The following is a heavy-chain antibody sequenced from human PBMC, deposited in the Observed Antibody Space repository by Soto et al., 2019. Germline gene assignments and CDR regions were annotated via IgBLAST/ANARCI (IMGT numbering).Heavy chain of an antibody. D-gene: IGHD2-15*01. CDR1: GFTLSGFD. Sequence: HPGGSLRLSCAASGFTLSGFDIHWVRQASGEGLEWVGRIKTKVESYATELAASVKGRFTISRDDPKNTAYLEMNSLKTEDTAVYYCTRRYCSGGGCYSDFDYWGQGALVTVSS. CDR2: IKTKVESYAT. J-gene: IGHJ4*02. CDR3: TRRYCSGGGCYSDFDY. V-gene: IGHV3-73*01.